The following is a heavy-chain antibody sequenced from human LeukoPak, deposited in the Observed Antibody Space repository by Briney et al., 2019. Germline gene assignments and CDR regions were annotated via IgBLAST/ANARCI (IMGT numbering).Heavy chain of an antibody. V-gene: IGHV1-18*01. CDR1: GYTFASYG. J-gene: IGHJ3*02. CDR3: ATVGAYYYDSSGRSGLAFDI. CDR2: ISPYNGNT. Sequence: ASVKVSCKTSGYTFASYGVSWVRQAPGQGLEWMAWISPYNGNTNYAQKLQGRVTLTTDTSTSTAYMELRSLRSDDTAVYYCATVGAYYYDSSGRSGLAFDIWGQGTMVTVSS. D-gene: IGHD3-22*01.